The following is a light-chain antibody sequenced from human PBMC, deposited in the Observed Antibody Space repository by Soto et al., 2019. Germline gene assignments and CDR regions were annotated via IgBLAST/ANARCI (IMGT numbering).Light chain of an antibody. CDR2: GAS. CDR1: QNIHTN. CDR3: QQYNNWPPYT. V-gene: IGKV3-15*01. J-gene: IGKJ2*01. Sequence: EIVMTQSPATLSVSPCERATLSCMACQNIHTNLALYQQKPGQAPRLLFYGASTGATGLPARFSGSGSGTEFTLTISSLQSEDFAVYYCQQYNNWPPYTFGQGTKVDIK.